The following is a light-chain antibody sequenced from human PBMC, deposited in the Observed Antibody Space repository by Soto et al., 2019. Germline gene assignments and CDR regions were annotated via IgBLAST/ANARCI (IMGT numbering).Light chain of an antibody. Sequence: QSVLTQPASVSRSPGQSITISCTGTSSDVGSYNLVSWYQQHPGKAPKLMIYEGTKRPSGVSDRFSGSRSGNTASLTISGLQAEDEADYYCCSYASSSTYVFGTGTKVTVL. V-gene: IGLV2-23*01. CDR3: CSYASSSTYV. J-gene: IGLJ1*01. CDR1: SSDVGSYNL. CDR2: EGT.